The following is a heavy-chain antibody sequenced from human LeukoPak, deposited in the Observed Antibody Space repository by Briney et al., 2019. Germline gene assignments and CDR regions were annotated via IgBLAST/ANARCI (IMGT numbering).Heavy chain of an antibody. CDR3: AHSLFGIAAAADWFDP. V-gene: IGHV2-5*02. J-gene: IGHJ5*02. Sequence: SGPTLVNPTQTLTLTCTFSGFSLSTSGVGVGWIRQPPGKALEWLALIYWDDDKRYSPSLKSRLTITKDTSKNQVALTMTNMDPVDTATYYCAHSLFGIAAAADWFDPWGQGTLVTVSS. D-gene: IGHD6-13*01. CDR2: IYWDDDK. CDR1: GFSLSTSGVG.